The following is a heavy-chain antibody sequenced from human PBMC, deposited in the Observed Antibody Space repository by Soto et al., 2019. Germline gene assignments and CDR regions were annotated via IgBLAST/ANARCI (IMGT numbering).Heavy chain of an antibody. D-gene: IGHD1-26*01. V-gene: IGHV1-18*01. Sequence: ASVKVSCKASGYTFTSYGISWVRQAPGQGLEWMGRISAYNGNTNYAQKLKGRVTMTTETSTSTAYMEMKSLRSDDTSVYYCARVWVGTTFAYYYGMDVWGQGTTVTVSS. CDR1: GYTFTSYG. CDR2: ISAYNGNT. CDR3: ARVWVGTTFAYYYGMDV. J-gene: IGHJ6*02.